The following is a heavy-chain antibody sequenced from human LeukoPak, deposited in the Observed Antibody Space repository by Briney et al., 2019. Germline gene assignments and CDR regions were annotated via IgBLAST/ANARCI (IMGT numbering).Heavy chain of an antibody. CDR3: ARARLLRQFDS. V-gene: IGHV3-49*03. J-gene: IGHJ5*01. Sequence: GGSLRLSCTTSGFTFGDYLLSWFRQAPGKGLEWVGFTRSAAYGGTTEYAASAKGRFIISRDNSNNIAYLLMETLKTEDTAVYFCARARLLRQFDSWGQGTLVTVSS. CDR2: TRSAAYGGTT. D-gene: IGHD6-25*01. CDR1: GFTFGDYL.